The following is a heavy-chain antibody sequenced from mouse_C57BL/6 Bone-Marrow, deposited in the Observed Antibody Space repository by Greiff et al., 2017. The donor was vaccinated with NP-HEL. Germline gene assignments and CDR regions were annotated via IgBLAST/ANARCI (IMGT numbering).Heavy chain of an antibody. J-gene: IGHJ1*03. Sequence: EVQGVESGGGLVQPKGSLKLSCAASGFSFNTYAMNWVRQAPGKGLEWVARIRSKSNNYATYYADSVKDRFTISRDDSESMLYLQMNNLKTEDTAMYYCVRQTTYFDVWGTGTTVTVSS. D-gene: IGHD2-13*01. CDR3: VRQTTYFDV. CDR2: IRSKSNNYAT. CDR1: GFSFNTYA. V-gene: IGHV10-1*01.